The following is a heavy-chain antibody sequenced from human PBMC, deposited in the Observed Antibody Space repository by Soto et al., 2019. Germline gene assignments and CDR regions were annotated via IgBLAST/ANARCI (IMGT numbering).Heavy chain of an antibody. D-gene: IGHD5-12*01. Sequence: QVQLVQSGAEVKKPGASVKVSCKASGDTFNNHTISWVRQAPGQGLEWMGRIIPVLGVANYAQKFQGRVTFTADKSTSTAYTEVSSLRSEDTAMYYCARVSEMGTMSKGYYYYMDVWGKGTTVTVSS. CDR1: GDTFNNHT. V-gene: IGHV1-69*02. CDR3: ARVSEMGTMSKGYYYYMDV. CDR2: IIPVLGVA. J-gene: IGHJ6*03.